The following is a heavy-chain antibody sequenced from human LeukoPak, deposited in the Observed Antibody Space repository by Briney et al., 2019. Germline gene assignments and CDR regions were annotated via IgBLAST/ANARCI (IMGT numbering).Heavy chain of an antibody. V-gene: IGHV3-33*08. D-gene: IGHD5-24*01. J-gene: IGHJ4*02. CDR2: IWYDGSNK. CDR3: ASFRDGYAPGIDY. Sequence: GGSLRLSCAASGFTFSTYSMSWVRQAPGKGLEWVAVIWYDGSNKYYADSVKGRFTISRDNSKNTLYLQMNSLRAEDTAVYYCASFRDGYAPGIDYWGQGTLVTVSS. CDR1: GFTFSTYS.